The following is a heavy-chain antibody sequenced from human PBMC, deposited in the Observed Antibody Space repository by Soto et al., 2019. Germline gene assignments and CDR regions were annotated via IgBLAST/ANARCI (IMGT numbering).Heavy chain of an antibody. CDR1: GFILGYAL. D-gene: IGHD6-13*01. V-gene: IGHV3-15*01. J-gene: IGHJ6*02. Sequence: EVQLVESGGGLVKPGGSLRLSCAASGFILGYALTSWVRQAPGKGLEWVGRIKSKTDGGTADYAAIVKGRFIISRDDSKNTLYLQMNSLKTEDTAVYYCTTGEEALAAADPYKYYYGMDVWGQGTTVTVSS. CDR3: TTGEEALAAADPYKYYYGMDV. CDR2: IKSKTDGGTA.